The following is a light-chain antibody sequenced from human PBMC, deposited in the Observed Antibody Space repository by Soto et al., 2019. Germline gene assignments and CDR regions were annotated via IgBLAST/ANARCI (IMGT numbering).Light chain of an antibody. J-gene: IGKJ3*01. V-gene: IGKV1-27*01. CDR2: AAS. CDR1: QGISNY. Sequence: DVQMTQSPSSLSASVGDRVTITCRASQGISNYLAWYQQKSGKVPKLLIYAASTLQSGVPSRFSGSGSGSDFSLTISSLQPEDVATYYCQRYDSAPLTFGPGTKVDIK. CDR3: QRYDSAPLT.